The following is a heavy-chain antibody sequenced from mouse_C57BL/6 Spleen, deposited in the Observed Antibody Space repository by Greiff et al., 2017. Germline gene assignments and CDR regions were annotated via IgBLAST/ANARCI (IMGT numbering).Heavy chain of an antibody. J-gene: IGHJ1*03. D-gene: IGHD1-1*01. Sequence: EVKLVESGAELVRPGASVKLSCTASGFNIKDDYMHWVKQRPEQGLEWIGWIDPENGDTEYASKFQGKATITADTSSNTAYLQLSSLTSEDTAVYYCTTIITTVVDWYFDVWGTGTTVTVSS. CDR2: IDPENGDT. CDR1: GFNIKDDY. CDR3: TTIITTVVDWYFDV. V-gene: IGHV14-4*01.